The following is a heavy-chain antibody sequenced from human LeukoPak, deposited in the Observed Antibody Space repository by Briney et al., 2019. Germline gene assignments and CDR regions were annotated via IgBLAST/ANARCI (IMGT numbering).Heavy chain of an antibody. CDR3: ARPLWPGSGTFLIDQ. V-gene: IGHV3-33*01. CDR2: IWNDGSKT. J-gene: IGHJ4*02. CDR1: GFTSSTYA. D-gene: IGHD3-10*01. Sequence: GGSLRLSCAASGFTSSTYAMHWVRQAPGKGLEWVAIIWNDGSKTHYADPVRGRLTISRDTSSNTLYLQMNSLRAEDTALYYCARPLWPGSGTFLIDQWGQGALVTVTS.